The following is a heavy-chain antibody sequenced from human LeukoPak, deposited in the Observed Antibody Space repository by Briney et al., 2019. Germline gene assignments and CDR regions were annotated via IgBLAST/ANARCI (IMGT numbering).Heavy chain of an antibody. J-gene: IGHJ4*02. CDR1: GGSISSYY. V-gene: IGHV4-59*01. D-gene: IGHD3-3*01. CDR3: AAERPFGVVTY. CDR2: IYYSGST. Sequence: SETLSLTCTVSGGSISSYYWSWLRQPPGKGLEWIGYIYYSGSTNYNPSLKSRVTISVDTSKNQFSLKLSSVTAADTAVYYCAAERPFGVVTYWGQGTLVTVSS.